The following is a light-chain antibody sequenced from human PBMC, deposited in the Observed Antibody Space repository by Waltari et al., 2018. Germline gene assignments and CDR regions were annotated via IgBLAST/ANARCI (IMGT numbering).Light chain of an antibody. Sequence: QSVLTQPPSVSGAPGQRVTNPRPGTTANLGAGYDRPWYQPFPGPGPKPIIYTDTHRPSGVPDRFSGSKSGTSASLAVTGLQADDEADYYCQSYDRSLSGSVFGGGTKLTVL. V-gene: IGLV1-40*01. J-gene: IGLJ3*02. CDR1: TANLGAGYD. CDR2: TDT. CDR3: QSYDRSLSGSV.